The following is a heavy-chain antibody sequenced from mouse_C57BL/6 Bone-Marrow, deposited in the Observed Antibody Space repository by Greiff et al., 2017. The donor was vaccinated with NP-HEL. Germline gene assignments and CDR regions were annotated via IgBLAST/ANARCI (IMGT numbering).Heavy chain of an antibody. Sequence: VQLQESGPGLVKPSQSLFLTCSITGFPITSGYYWIWIRQSPGKPLEWMGYITHSGETFYNPSLQSPISITRETSKNQFFLQLNSVTTEDTAMYYCAGDRSGSYYGSSYSWYFDVWGTGTTVTVSS. V-gene: IGHV12-3*01. CDR1: GFPITSGYY. CDR2: ITHSGET. CDR3: AGDRSGSYYGSSYSWYFDV. D-gene: IGHD1-1*01. J-gene: IGHJ1*03.